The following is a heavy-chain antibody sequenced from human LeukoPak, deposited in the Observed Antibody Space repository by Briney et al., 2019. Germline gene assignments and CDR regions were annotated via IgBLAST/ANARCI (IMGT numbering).Heavy chain of an antibody. CDR3: ARAIVQPTRRFDP. CDR2: VRNKANSYTT. CDR1: GFTFSDYY. V-gene: IGHV3-72*01. Sequence: GGSLRLSCAASGFTFSDYYMDWVRQAPGKGLEWVGRVRNKANSYTTEYAASVKGRFTISRDDSKNSLYLQMNSRKTEDTAVYFCARAIVQPTRRFDPWGQGTLVTVSS. J-gene: IGHJ5*02. D-gene: IGHD1-26*01.